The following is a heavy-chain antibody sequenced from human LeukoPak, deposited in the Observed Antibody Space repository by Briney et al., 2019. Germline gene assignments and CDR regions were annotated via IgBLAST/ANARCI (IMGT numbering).Heavy chain of an antibody. Sequence: GGSLRLSCAASGFTFNKSWMSWVRQAPGKGPEWVANIKEDGTQKYYVDSVRGRFTISRDNAENSLYLQMNSLRAEDTAVYYCARSLRDGYNEAFDYWGQGTLVTVSS. J-gene: IGHJ4*02. CDR1: GFTFNKSW. D-gene: IGHD5-24*01. CDR2: IKEDGTQK. CDR3: ARSLRDGYNEAFDY. V-gene: IGHV3-7*01.